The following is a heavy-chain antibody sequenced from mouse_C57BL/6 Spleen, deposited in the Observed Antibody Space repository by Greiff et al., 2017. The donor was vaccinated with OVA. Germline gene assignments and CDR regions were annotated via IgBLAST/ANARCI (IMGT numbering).Heavy chain of an antibody. CDR3: ASIPIYYGSSSFAY. Sequence: EVQLQQSGPELVKPGASVKISCKASGYTFTDYYMNWVKQSHGKSLEWIGDINPNNGGTSYNQKFKGKATLTVDKSSSTAYMELRSLTSEDSAVYYCASIPIYYGSSSFAYWGQGTLVTVSA. CDR1: GYTFTDYY. D-gene: IGHD1-1*01. V-gene: IGHV1-26*01. J-gene: IGHJ3*01. CDR2: INPNNGGT.